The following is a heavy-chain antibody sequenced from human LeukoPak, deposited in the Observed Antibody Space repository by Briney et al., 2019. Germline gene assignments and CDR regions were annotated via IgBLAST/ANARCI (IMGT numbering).Heavy chain of an antibody. CDR1: GGSISSNTYY. D-gene: IGHD2-2*02. CDR2: IYYTGIT. J-gene: IGHJ2*01. V-gene: IGHV4-39*07. CDR3: ARAIRAYWYFDL. Sequence: PSETLSLTCTVSGGSISSNTYYWGWIRQPPGKGLEWIAFIYYTGITYYNPSLKSRVTLSEDTSKNQLSLKLSSVTAADTAVYYCARAIRAYWYFDLWGRGTLVTVSS.